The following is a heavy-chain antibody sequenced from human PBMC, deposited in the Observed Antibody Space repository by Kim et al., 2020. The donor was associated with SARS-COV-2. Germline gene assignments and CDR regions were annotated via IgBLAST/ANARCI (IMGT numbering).Heavy chain of an antibody. CDR1: GYTFTGYY. Sequence: ASVKVSCKASGYTFTGYYMHWVRQAPGQGLEWMGWINPNSGGTNYAQKFQGWVTMTRDTSISTAYMELSRLRSDDTAVYYCARASYYYGSGRVPEYYFDYWGQGTLVTVSS. V-gene: IGHV1-2*04. D-gene: IGHD3-10*01. CDR3: ARASYYYGSGRVPEYYFDY. CDR2: INPNSGGT. J-gene: IGHJ4*02.